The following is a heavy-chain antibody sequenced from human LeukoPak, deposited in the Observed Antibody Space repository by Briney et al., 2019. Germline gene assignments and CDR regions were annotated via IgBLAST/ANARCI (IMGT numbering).Heavy chain of an antibody. V-gene: IGHV7-4-1*02. D-gene: IGHD6-19*01. CDR2: INTNTGNP. J-gene: IGHJ4*02. Sequence: ASVKVSCKASGYTFTSYAMNWVRQAPGQGLEWMGWINTNTGNPTYAQGSTGRFVFSLDTSVSTAYLQISSLKAEDTAVYYCARDLHSSGWHPPADWGQGTLVTVSS. CDR1: GYTFTSYA. CDR3: ARDLHSSGWHPPAD.